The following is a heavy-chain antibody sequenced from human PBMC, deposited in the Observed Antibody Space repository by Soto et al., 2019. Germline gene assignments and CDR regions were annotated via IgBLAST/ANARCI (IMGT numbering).Heavy chain of an antibody. D-gene: IGHD6-13*01. CDR2: INPNSGGT. CDR1: GYTFTGYY. J-gene: IGHJ5*02. V-gene: IGHV1-2*04. Sequence: ASVKVSCQASGYTFTGYYMHWVRQAPGQGLEWMGWINPNSGGTNYAQKFQGWVTMTRDTSISTAYMELSRLRSDDTAVYYCARDRAAAGTYNWFDPWGQGTLVTVSS. CDR3: ARDRAAAGTYNWFDP.